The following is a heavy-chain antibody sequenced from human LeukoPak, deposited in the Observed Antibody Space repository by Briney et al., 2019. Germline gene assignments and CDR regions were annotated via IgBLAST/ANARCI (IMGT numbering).Heavy chain of an antibody. Sequence: PGGSLRLSCAASGFTFSSYAMSWVRQAPGKGLEWVSAISGSGGSTYYADSVKGRFTISRDNAKNSLYLQMNNLRVDDTAVYYCAKDIVVVPAAYDYWGQGTLVTVSS. J-gene: IGHJ4*02. D-gene: IGHD2-2*01. V-gene: IGHV3-23*01. CDR3: AKDIVVVPAAYDY. CDR2: ISGSGGST. CDR1: GFTFSSYA.